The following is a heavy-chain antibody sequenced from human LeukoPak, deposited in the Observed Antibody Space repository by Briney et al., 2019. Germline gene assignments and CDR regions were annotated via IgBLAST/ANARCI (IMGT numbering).Heavy chain of an antibody. V-gene: IGHV3-20*04. CDR1: GFTFDDYA. CDR3: AKRSDLDYGGNSFFDY. D-gene: IGHD4-23*01. J-gene: IGHJ4*02. CDR2: INWNGDNT. Sequence: GGSLRLSCAASGFTFDDYAMSWVRHAPGKGLEWVSGINWNGDNTGSADSVKGRFTISRDNAKNSLYLEMNSLRAEDTAVYYCAKRSDLDYGGNSFFDYWGQGTLVTVSS.